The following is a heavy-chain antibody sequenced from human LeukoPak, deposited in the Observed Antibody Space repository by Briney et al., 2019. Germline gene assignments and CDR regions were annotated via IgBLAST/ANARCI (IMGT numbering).Heavy chain of an antibody. CDR1: GGSISSSSYY. V-gene: IGHV4-39*07. J-gene: IGHJ4*02. D-gene: IGHD3-10*01. Sequence: SETLSLTCTVSGGSISSSSYYWGWIRQPPGKELEWIGSLYYSGSTYYNPSLKSRVTISVDTSKNQFSLKLSSVTAADTAVYYCARDARVQKWFGELLKTTTYYFDYWGQGTLVTVSS. CDR3: ARDARVQKWFGELLKTTTYYFDY. CDR2: LYYSGST.